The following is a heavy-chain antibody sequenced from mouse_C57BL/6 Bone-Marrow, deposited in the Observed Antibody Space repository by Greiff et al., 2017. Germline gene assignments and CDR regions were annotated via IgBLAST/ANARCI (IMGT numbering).Heavy chain of an antibody. CDR3: ARGYYDYHQSCFDV. V-gene: IGHV1-47*01. CDR1: GYTFTTYP. D-gene: IGHD2-4*01. J-gene: IGHJ1*03. Sequence: VHLVESGAELVKPGASVKMSCKASGYTFTTYPIEWMKQNHGKSLEWIGNFHPYNDDTKYNEKFKGKATLTVEKSSSTVYLELSRLTSDDSAVYYCARGYYDYHQSCFDVWGTGTTVTVSS. CDR2: FHPYNDDT.